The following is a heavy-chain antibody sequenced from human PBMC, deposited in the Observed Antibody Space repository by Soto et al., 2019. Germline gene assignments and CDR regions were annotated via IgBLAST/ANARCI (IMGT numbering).Heavy chain of an antibody. D-gene: IGHD6-13*01. CDR1: GYTFTGYY. CDR2: INPNSGGT. J-gene: IGHJ4*02. Sequence: ASVKVSCKASGYTFTGYYMHWVRQAPGQGLEWMGWINPNSGGTNYAQKFQGWVTMTRDTSISTAYMELSRLRSDDTAVYYCARDRYPGYSSSWYYCSFRGQRSLVTVSS. CDR3: ARDRYPGYSSSWYYCSF. V-gene: IGHV1-2*04.